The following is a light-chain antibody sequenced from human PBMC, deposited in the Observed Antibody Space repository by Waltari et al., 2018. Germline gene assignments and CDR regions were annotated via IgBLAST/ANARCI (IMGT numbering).Light chain of an antibody. Sequence: SYVLIQPPSVSLAPGKTARINCGGNDIGSKRVHWYQQKQGQAPLLVVSDDSDRPSGIPERFSGSNSGNTATLTVYRVEAGDEADYYCQVWDSSTSEVVFGGGTKLTVL. CDR3: QVWDSSTSEVV. CDR2: DDS. CDR1: DIGSKR. V-gene: IGLV3-21*03. J-gene: IGLJ2*01.